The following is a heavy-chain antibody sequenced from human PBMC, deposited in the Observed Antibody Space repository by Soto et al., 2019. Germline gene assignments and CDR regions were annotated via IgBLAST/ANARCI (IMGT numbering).Heavy chain of an antibody. J-gene: IGHJ4*02. Sequence: GGSLTLACAASGFTFDDYAMHWARQAPGKGLEWVSLISWDGGSTYYADSVKGRFTISRDNSKNSLYLQMNSLRAEDTALYYCAKEYRRRDSSQGVDYWGQGTLVTVSS. V-gene: IGHV3-43D*04. CDR3: AKEYRRRDSSQGVDY. D-gene: IGHD3-22*01. CDR2: ISWDGGST. CDR1: GFTFDDYA.